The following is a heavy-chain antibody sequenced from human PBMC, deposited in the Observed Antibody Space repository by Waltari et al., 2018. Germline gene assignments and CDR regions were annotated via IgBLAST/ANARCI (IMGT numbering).Heavy chain of an antibody. J-gene: IGHJ5*02. CDR1: GGSISSYY. V-gene: IGHV4-59*01. D-gene: IGHD6-19*01. CDR2: IYYSGST. CDR3: ARDSSGWYNWFDP. Sequence: QVQLQESGPGLVKPSETLSLTCTVSGGSISSYYWSWIRQHPGKGLEWIGYIYYSGSTNYNPSLKSRVTISVDTSKNQFSLKLSSVTAADTAVYYCARDSSGWYNWFDPWGQGTLVTVSS.